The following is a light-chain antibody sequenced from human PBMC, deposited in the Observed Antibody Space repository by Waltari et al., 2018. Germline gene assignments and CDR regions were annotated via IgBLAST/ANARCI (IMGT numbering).Light chain of an antibody. CDR3: NSYTMTAARM. CDR1: SNDVGAFHY. J-gene: IGLJ3*02. V-gene: IGLV2-14*01. CDR2: GVN. Sequence: QSALTQPASVSGSPGQSITISCTGTSNDVGAFHYVSWYQQHPGHAPKVIMYGVNNRPSGVSPRVAGPKSGNTAYLTLSGVRAEDEADYYCNSYTMTAARMFGGGTRLTVL.